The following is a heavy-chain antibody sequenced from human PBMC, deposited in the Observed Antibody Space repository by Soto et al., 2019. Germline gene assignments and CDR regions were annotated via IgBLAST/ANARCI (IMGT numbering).Heavy chain of an antibody. D-gene: IGHD4-17*01. J-gene: IGHJ4*02. CDR3: AHSTVTMGLFND. V-gene: IGHV2-5*02. CDR1: GFSLSTSGVG. Sequence: QITLKESGPTLVKPTQPLTLTCTFSGFSLSTSGVGVGWIRQPPGKALEWLALIYWDDDKRYSPSLKSRLTITKDTSKNQVVITMTNMDPVDTATYCCAHSTVTMGLFNDWGQGTLVTVSS. CDR2: IYWDDDK.